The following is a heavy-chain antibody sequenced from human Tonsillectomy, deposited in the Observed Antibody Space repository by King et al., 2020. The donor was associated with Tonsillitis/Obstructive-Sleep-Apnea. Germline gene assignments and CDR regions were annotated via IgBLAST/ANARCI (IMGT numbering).Heavy chain of an antibody. CDR3: VRLPEGGRRNALHY. J-gene: IGHJ4*02. D-gene: IGHD1-14*01. Sequence: QLVQSGAEVKKPGESLRISCKGSGYTFTAFWIGWERQMPGKGLAWMGLIYPLDSDTTYSPSFQGQVTISADESINTAYLQWSSLQASDTAMYYCVRLPEGGRRNALHYWGQGTLVTVSS. V-gene: IGHV5-51*01. CDR1: GYTFTAFW. CDR2: IYPLDSDT.